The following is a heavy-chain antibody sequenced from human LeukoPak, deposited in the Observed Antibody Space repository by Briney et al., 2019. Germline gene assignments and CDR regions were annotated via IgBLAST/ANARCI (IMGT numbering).Heavy chain of an antibody. Sequence: GASVKVSCKASGYTFTSYDINWVRQATGQGLEWMGRINPYSGDTNFAQKFQGRVTMTRDTSITTAYMDLSSITPDDTAVYFCARDQGSLTRSWYTGYWGQGTQVTVSS. J-gene: IGHJ4*02. CDR1: GYTFTSYD. V-gene: IGHV1-2*06. CDR3: ARDQGSLTRSWYTGY. D-gene: IGHD6-13*01. CDR2: INPYSGDT.